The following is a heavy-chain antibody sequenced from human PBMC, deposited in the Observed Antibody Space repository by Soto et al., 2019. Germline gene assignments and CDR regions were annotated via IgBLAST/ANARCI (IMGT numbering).Heavy chain of an antibody. CDR2: IIPMYGTT. CDR3: ARIGTLDWIDDY. CDR1: GGTFRSYV. D-gene: IGHD1-1*01. J-gene: IGHJ4*02. Sequence: ASVKVSCKASGGTFRSYVTSWVRQAPGQGLEWLGGIIPMYGTTYYAQTFQGRVTISADESTSTAFVELSSLRSEDTAVYYCARIGTLDWIDDYWGQGTLVTVSS. V-gene: IGHV1-69*13.